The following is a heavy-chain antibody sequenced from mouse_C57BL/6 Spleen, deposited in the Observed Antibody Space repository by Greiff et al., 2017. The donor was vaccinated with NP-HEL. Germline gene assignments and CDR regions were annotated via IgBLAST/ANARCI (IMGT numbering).Heavy chain of an antibody. Sequence: QVQLQQSGAELVKPGASVKLSCKASGYTFTSYWMHWVKQRPGQGLEWIGMIHPNSGSTNYNEKFKSKATLTVDKSSSTAYMQLSSLTSEDSAVYYCARNYGSSYSAWFAYWGQGTLVTVSA. J-gene: IGHJ3*01. CDR3: ARNYGSSYSAWFAY. CDR1: GYTFTSYW. CDR2: IHPNSGST. V-gene: IGHV1-64*01. D-gene: IGHD1-1*01.